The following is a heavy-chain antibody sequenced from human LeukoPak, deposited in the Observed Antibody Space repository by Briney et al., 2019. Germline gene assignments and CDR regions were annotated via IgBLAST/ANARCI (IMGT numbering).Heavy chain of an antibody. Sequence: SETLSLTCAVYGGSFSGYYWSWIRQPPGKGLEWIGEINHSGSTNYNPSLKSRVTISVDTSRNQFSLKLSSVTAADTAVYYCAREPIAVGYWGQGTLVTVSS. J-gene: IGHJ4*02. D-gene: IGHD6-19*01. CDR2: INHSGST. CDR3: AREPIAVGY. CDR1: GGSFSGYY. V-gene: IGHV4-34*01.